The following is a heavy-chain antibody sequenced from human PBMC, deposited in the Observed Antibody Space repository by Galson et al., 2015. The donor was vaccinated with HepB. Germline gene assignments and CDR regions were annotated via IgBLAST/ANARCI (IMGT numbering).Heavy chain of an antibody. V-gene: IGHV3-53*04. CDR2: IYSGGST. CDR3: ARLGYDSSGYYQAHVPFDI. Sequence: SLRLSCAASGFTVSSNYMSWVRQAPGKGLEWVSVIYSGGSTYYADSVKGRFTISRHNSKNALYLQMNSLRAEDTAVYYCARLGYDSSGYYQAHVPFDIWGQGTMVTVSS. CDR1: GFTVSSNY. D-gene: IGHD3-22*01. J-gene: IGHJ3*02.